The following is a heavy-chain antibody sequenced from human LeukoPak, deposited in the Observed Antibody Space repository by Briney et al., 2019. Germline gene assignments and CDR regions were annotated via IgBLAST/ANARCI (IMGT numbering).Heavy chain of an antibody. J-gene: IGHJ4*02. Sequence: GGSLRLSCAASGFAFSRHGIHWVRQAPGKGLEWVAFIPYDGSNKFYADSVKGRFNISRDDYRNMLHLQMDSLRPEDTAVYYCARDRRLQLEFFEYWGQGILVTVTS. D-gene: IGHD5-24*01. CDR2: IPYDGSNK. V-gene: IGHV3-30*02. CDR3: ARDRRLQLEFFEY. CDR1: GFAFSRHG.